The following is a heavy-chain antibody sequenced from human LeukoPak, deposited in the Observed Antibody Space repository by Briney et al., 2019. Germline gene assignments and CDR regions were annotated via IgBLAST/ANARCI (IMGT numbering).Heavy chain of an antibody. CDR2: ISWNSGSI. CDR1: GFTFDDYA. J-gene: IGHJ6*02. CDR3: AKENSSSWYYYYGMGV. V-gene: IGHV3-9*01. D-gene: IGHD6-13*01. Sequence: GRSLRLSCAASGFTFDDYAMHWVRQAPGKGLEWGSGISWNSGSIGYADSVKGRFTISRDNAKNSLYLQMNSLRAEDTALYYCAKENSSSWYYYYGMGVWGQGTTVTVSS.